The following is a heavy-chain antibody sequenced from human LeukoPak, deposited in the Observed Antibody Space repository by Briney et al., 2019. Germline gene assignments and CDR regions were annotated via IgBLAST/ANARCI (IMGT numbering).Heavy chain of an antibody. CDR1: GGTFSSYA. CDR3: ASTNYYYGSGSYLYYYYYGMDV. V-gene: IGHV1-69*04. J-gene: IGHJ6*02. CDR2: IIPIFGIA. D-gene: IGHD3-10*01. Sequence: SVKLSCKASGGTFSSYAISWVRQAPGQGLEWMGRIIPIFGIANYAQKFQGRVTITADKSTSTAYMELSSLRSEDTAVYYCASTNYYYGSGSYLYYYYYGMDVWGQGTTVTVSS.